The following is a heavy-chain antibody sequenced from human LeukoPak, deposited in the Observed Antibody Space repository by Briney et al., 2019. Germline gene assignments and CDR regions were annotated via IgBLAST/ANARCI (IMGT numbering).Heavy chain of an antibody. D-gene: IGHD1-26*01. V-gene: IGHV3-48*03. CDR2: ISSSGSTI. J-gene: IGHJ4*02. Sequence: GGSLRLFCAASGFTFSSYEMNWVRQAPGKGLEWVSYISSSGSTIYYADSVKGRFTISRDNAKNTLYLQMNSLKSEDSAAYYCARGPAANSGNYYAGDYWGQGTLVTVSS. CDR3: ARGPAANSGNYYAGDY. CDR1: GFTFSSYE.